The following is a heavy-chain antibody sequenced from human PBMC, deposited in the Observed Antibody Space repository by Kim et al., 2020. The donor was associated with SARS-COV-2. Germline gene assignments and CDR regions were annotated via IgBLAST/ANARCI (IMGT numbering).Heavy chain of an antibody. D-gene: IGHD3-22*01. Sequence: GGSLRLSCAASGFTFDDHGMSWVRQPPGKGLEWISGINWNGGTIVYADSVKGRFTISRDNAKNSLYLQMNSLRAEDTALYYCARGRGIYYDSSGFDYWGHGTLVTVSS. J-gene: IGHJ4*01. CDR2: INWNGGTI. V-gene: IGHV3-20*04. CDR1: GFTFDDHG. CDR3: ARGRGIYYDSSGFDY.